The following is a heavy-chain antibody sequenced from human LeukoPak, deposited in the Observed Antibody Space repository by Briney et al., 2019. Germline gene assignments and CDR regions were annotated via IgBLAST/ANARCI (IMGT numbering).Heavy chain of an antibody. CDR3: ARGVAGNGYYFDY. V-gene: IGHV4-4*07. CDR1: GGSIISYY. Sequence: SETLSLTCTVSGGSIISYYWSWIRQPAGKGLEWIGRIYTSGNTNYNPSLKSRVTMSLDTSKNQFSLKLSSVTAADTAVYYCARGVAGNGYYFDYWGQGTLVTVSS. J-gene: IGHJ4*02. CDR2: IYTSGNT. D-gene: IGHD6-19*01.